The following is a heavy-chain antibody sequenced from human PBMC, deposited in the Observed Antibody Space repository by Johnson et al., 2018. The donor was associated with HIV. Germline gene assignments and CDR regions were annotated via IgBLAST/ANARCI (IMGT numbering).Heavy chain of an antibody. CDR3: AGDPIAFRNYYGSGSAFDI. V-gene: IGHV3-30*04. D-gene: IGHD3-10*01. CDR2: ISYDGSDK. Sequence: QVQLVESGGGVVQPGRSLRLSCAGSVFTFSSYAFRWVRQAPAKGLEWVAAISYDGSDKYHADSVKGRSTISRDSSKNTLFLQMNSLRPEDTAVYHCAGDPIAFRNYYGSGSAFDIWGQGTMVTVSS. CDR1: VFTFSSYA. J-gene: IGHJ3*02.